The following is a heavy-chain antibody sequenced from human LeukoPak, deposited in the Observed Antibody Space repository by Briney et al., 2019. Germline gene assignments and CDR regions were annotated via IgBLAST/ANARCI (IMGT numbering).Heavy chain of an antibody. Sequence: ASVKVSCKVSGYTLTELSMHWVRQAPGKGLEWMGGFDPEDGETINAQKFQGRVTMTEDTSTDTAYMELSSLRSEDTAVYYCATKYYYGSGSYRGEADYWGQGTLVTVSS. J-gene: IGHJ4*02. CDR3: ATKYYYGSGSYRGEADY. CDR2: FDPEDGET. V-gene: IGHV1-24*01. D-gene: IGHD3-10*01. CDR1: GYTLTELS.